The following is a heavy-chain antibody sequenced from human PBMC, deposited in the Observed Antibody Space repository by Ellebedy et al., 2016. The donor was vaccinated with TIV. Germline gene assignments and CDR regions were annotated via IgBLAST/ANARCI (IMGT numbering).Heavy chain of an antibody. J-gene: IGHJ6*02. V-gene: IGHV1-18*01. CDR2: ISAYNGNT. Sequence: AASVKVSCKASGYTFTSYGISWVRQAPGQGLEWMGWISAYNGNTNYAQKLQGRVTMTTDTSTSTAYMGLRSLRSDDTAVYYCARDYTSSWRYYYYGMDVWGLGTLVTVSS. D-gene: IGHD6-13*01. CDR1: GYTFTSYG. CDR3: ARDYTSSWRYYYYGMDV.